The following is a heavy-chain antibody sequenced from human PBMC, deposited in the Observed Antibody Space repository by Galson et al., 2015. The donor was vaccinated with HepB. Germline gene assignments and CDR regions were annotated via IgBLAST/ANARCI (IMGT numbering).Heavy chain of an antibody. Sequence: SVTVSCKASGSTDTSHGISWVRQAPGQGLEWMGWISAYNGNTNYAQKLQGRVTMTTDTSTSTAYMELRSLRSDDTAVYYCARTWGVTARRIDYWGQGTLVTVSS. CDR3: ARTWGVTARRIDY. V-gene: IGHV1-18*01. J-gene: IGHJ4*02. D-gene: IGHD2-21*02. CDR2: ISAYNGNT. CDR1: GSTDTSHG.